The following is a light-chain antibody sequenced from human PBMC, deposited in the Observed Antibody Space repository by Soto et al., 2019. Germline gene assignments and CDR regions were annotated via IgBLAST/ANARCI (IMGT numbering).Light chain of an antibody. CDR3: SSYAGSNNLV. J-gene: IGLJ2*01. V-gene: IGLV2-8*01. CDR2: EVS. Sequence: QSALTQPPSASGSPGQSVTISCTGTSSDVGGYNYVSWYQQHPGKAPKLMIYEVSKRPSGVPDRFSGSKSGNTASLTVSGRQAEDEADYYCSSYAGSNNLVFRGRTKLPVL. CDR1: SSDVGGYNY.